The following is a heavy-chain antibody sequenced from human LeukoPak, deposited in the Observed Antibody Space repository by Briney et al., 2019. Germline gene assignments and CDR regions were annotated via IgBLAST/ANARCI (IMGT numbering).Heavy chain of an antibody. D-gene: IGHD6-13*01. Sequence: GGSLRLSCAASGFTVSSNYMSWVRQAPGKGLEWVSVIYSGGSTYYADSVKGRFTISRDNSKNTLYLQMNSLRAEDKAVYYCARVKAAAGPFDYWGQGTLVTVSS. J-gene: IGHJ4*02. CDR2: IYSGGST. CDR3: ARVKAAAGPFDY. CDR1: GFTVSSNY. V-gene: IGHV3-53*01.